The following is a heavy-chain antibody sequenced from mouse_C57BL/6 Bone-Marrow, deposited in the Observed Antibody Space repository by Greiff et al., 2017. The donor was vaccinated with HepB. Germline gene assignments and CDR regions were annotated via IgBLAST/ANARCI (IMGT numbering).Heavy chain of an antibody. CDR1: GFNIKDYY. D-gene: IGHD2-3*01. J-gene: IGHJ1*03. Sequence: EVKLVESGAELVKPGASVKLSCTASGFNIKDYYMHWVKQRTEQGLEWIGRIDPEDGETKYAPKFQGKATITADTSSNTAYLQLSSLTSEDTAVYYCARDGYFPYWYFDVWGTGTTVTVSS. CDR2: IDPEDGET. V-gene: IGHV14-2*01. CDR3: ARDGYFPYWYFDV.